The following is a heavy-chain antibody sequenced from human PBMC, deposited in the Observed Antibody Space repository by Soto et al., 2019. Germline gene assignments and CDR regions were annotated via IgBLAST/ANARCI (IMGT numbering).Heavy chain of an antibody. Sequence: ASVKVSGKVSGYTITELSMHWVRQAPGKGLEWMGGFDPEDGATIYAQKFQGRVTMTEDTSTDTAYIELSSLRSEDTAVYYCATGDITMIQNYYFDYWGQGTLVTVSS. CDR1: GYTITELS. CDR2: FDPEDGAT. J-gene: IGHJ4*02. V-gene: IGHV1-24*01. CDR3: ATGDITMIQNYYFDY. D-gene: IGHD3-22*01.